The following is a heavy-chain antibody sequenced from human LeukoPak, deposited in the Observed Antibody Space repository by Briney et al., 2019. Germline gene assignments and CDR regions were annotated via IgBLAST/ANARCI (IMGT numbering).Heavy chain of an antibody. V-gene: IGHV1-2*02. CDR2: IDPKSGGT. CDR3: ARVVRYGTSEMY. Sequence: ASVRVSCKASGYIFNDYYMHWIRQAPGQGLEWMGRIDPKSGGTKYAQKFQGRVTVTRDTSISTAYMELSRLRSDDPAVYFCARVVRYGTSEMYWGQGTLVTVSS. J-gene: IGHJ4*02. CDR1: GYIFNDYY. D-gene: IGHD1-1*01.